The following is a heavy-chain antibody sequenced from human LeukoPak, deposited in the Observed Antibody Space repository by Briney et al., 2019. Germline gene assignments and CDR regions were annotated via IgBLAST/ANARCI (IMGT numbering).Heavy chain of an antibody. D-gene: IGHD5-18*01. V-gene: IGHV3-30*14. J-gene: IGHJ4*02. CDR3: ARVAYIYGYSQGFDC. CDR2: ISYDGSNK. CDR1: GFTFSNYA. Sequence: GGSLRLSCAASGFTFSNYAMHWVRQAPGKGLEWVAVISYDGSNKNYADSVKGRFTISRDNSKNTLYLQMNSLRAEDTAVYYCARVAYIYGYSQGFDCWGQGTLVTVSS.